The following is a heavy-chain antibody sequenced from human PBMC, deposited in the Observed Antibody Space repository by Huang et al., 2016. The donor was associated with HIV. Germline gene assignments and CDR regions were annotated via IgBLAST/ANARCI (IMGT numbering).Heavy chain of an antibody. D-gene: IGHD1-7*01. Sequence: VESGGRLVQPGGSIRLSCVGSTFTFGAYWMSWVRQTPGKGREWVANIRQDESEKYYVDSGKGRFNISRDNAKKVLFLEMNNVTVEDTATYYCATKTGAMDIWGQGTTVTVS. V-gene: IGHV3-7*03. CDR2: IRQDESEK. CDR3: ATKTGAMDI. CDR1: TFTFGAYW. J-gene: IGHJ6*02.